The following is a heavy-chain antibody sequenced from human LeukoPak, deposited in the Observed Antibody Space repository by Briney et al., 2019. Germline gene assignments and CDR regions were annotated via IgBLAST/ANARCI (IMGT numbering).Heavy chain of an antibody. D-gene: IGHD2-21*01. CDR2: IYWDDDE. V-gene: IGHV2-5*02. J-gene: IGHJ3*02. CDR1: GFSLSTSGVG. CDR3: AHPIVVVASTWALAFDI. Sequence: PTQSLTLPSISSGFSLSTSGVGVGWIRQPPGKALEWLALIYWDDDERYSPSLKSRPTITKDTSKNQVDHTMTSMDRVDTATYYCAHPIVVVASTWALAFDIWGQGTMVTVSS.